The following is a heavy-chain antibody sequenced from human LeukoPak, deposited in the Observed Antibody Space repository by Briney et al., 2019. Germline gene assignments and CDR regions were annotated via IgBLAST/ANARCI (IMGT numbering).Heavy chain of an antibody. CDR1: GFTFSSYS. D-gene: IGHD5-24*01. J-gene: IGHJ4*02. V-gene: IGHV3-48*01. CDR2: ISSSSSTI. Sequence: GGSLRLSCAASGFTFSSYSMNWVRQAPGKGLEWVSYISSSSSTIYYADSVKGRFTISRDNSKNTLYLQMNSLRAEDTAVYYCAREGGGRWLQIDYWGQGTLVTVSS. CDR3: AREGGGRWLQIDY.